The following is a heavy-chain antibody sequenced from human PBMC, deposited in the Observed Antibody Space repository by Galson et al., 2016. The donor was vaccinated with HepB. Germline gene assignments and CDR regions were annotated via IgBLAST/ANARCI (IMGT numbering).Heavy chain of an antibody. CDR1: GFSFSSYA. CDR3: AKDREWELPALFDS. Sequence: SLRLSCAASGFSFSSYAMSWVRQAPVRGLEWVSGIGGSGTSALYAGSVKGRFTVSRDNSKNTLYLQMNSLRAEDSAVYYCAKDREWELPALFDSWGQGARVTVSS. D-gene: IGHD4-23*01. V-gene: IGHV3-23*01. J-gene: IGHJ4*02. CDR2: IGGSGTSA.